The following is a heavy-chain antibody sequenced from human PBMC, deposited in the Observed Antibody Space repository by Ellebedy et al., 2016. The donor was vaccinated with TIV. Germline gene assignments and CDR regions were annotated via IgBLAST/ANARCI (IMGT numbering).Heavy chain of an antibody. D-gene: IGHD4-17*01. Sequence: SQTLSLTCAVYGVSFSGYYWSWIRQPPGKGLEWIGYIYYSGSTNYNPSLKSRVTISVDTSKNQFSLKLSSVTAADTAVYYCARWTTVTLAGMDVWGQGTTVTVSS. V-gene: IGHV4-59*01. J-gene: IGHJ6*02. CDR1: GVSFSGYY. CDR3: ARWTTVTLAGMDV. CDR2: IYYSGST.